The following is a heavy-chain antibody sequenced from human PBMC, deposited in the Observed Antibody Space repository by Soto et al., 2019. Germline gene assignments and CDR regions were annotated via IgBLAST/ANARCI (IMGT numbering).Heavy chain of an antibody. CDR2: INHGGST. Sequence: KPSETLSLTCAVYGWSFSGYHWSWIRQPPGKGLEWIGNINHGGSTIYSPSLRSRLTISVDTSKNQFSLELSSVTAADTAVYYCARGYGSGSYYKTTNPGYFDYWGQGTLVTVS. CDR3: ARGYGSGSYYKTTNPGYFDY. CDR1: GWSFSGYH. V-gene: IGHV4-34*01. D-gene: IGHD3-10*01. J-gene: IGHJ4*02.